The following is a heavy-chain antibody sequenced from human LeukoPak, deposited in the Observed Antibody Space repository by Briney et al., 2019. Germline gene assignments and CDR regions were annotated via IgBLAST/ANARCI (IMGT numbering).Heavy chain of an antibody. J-gene: IGHJ5*02. CDR1: GLSLSTFW. CDR2: IDYDGITT. CDR3: THLGWFDP. Sequence: GGSLRLSCAASGLSLSTFWMHWVRQAPGKGLAWVSRIDYDGITTTYADSVKGRFTISRDNAKNTLYLQMNSLRAEDTAVYYCTHLGWFDPWGQGTLVTVSS. V-gene: IGHV3-74*01.